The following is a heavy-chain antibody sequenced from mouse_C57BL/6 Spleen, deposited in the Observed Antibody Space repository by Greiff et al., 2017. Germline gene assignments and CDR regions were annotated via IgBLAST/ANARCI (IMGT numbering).Heavy chain of an antibody. V-gene: IGHV1-54*01. CDR1: GYAFTNYL. Sequence: VQLQQSGAELVRPGTSVKVSCKASGYAFTNYLIEWVKQRPGQGLEWIGVINPGSGGTNYNEKFKGKATLTADKSSSTAYMQLSSLTSEDSAVYFCARAYGIPFAYWGQGTLVTVSA. D-gene: IGHD2-1*01. CDR2: INPGSGGT. CDR3: ARAYGIPFAY. J-gene: IGHJ3*01.